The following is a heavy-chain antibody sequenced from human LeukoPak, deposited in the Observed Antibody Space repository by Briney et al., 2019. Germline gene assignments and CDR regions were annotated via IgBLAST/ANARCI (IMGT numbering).Heavy chain of an antibody. CDR3: ARAGPHYYDSSGYPPLFDP. Sequence: ASVKVSCKASGGTFSSYAISWVRQAPGQGLEWMGRIIPILGIANYAQKFQGRVTITADKSTSTAYMELSSLRSEDTAVYYGARAGPHYYDSSGYPPLFDPWGQGTLVTVSS. CDR2: IIPILGIA. CDR1: GGTFSSYA. J-gene: IGHJ5*02. V-gene: IGHV1-69*04. D-gene: IGHD3-22*01.